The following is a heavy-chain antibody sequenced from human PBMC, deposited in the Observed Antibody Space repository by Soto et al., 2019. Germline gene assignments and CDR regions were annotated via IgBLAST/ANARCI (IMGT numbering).Heavy chain of an antibody. D-gene: IGHD3-16*02. V-gene: IGHV1-18*01. J-gene: IGHJ4*02. CDR2: ISAYNGNT. CDR3: ARSMITFGGVIVLYYFDY. Sequence: ASVKASCKASGYTFTSYGISWVRQAPGQGLEWMGWISAYNGNTNYAQKLQGRVTMTTDTSTSTAYMELRSLRSDDTAVYYCARSMITFGGVIVLYYFDYWGQGTLVTVSS. CDR1: GYTFTSYG.